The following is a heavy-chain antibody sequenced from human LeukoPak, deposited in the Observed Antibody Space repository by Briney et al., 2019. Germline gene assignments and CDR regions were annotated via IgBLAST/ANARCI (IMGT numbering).Heavy chain of an antibody. Sequence: GGSLRLSCAASRFMFSNYWMSWVRQAPGKGLEWVSAISGSGGSTYYADSVKGRFTISRDNSKNTLYLQMNSLRAEDTAVYYCARGEYYDFWSGYLSKYYFDYWGQGTLVTVSS. CDR3: ARGEYYDFWSGYLSKYYFDY. CDR2: ISGSGGST. J-gene: IGHJ4*02. D-gene: IGHD3-3*01. V-gene: IGHV3-23*01. CDR1: RFMFSNYW.